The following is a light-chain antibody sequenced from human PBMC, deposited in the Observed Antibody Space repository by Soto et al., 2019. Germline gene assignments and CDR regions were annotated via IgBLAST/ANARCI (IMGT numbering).Light chain of an antibody. V-gene: IGLV1-40*01. Sequence: QSVLTQPPSVSGARGQRVTISCTGSSSNIGAGYDVHWYQQLPGTAPKLLIYGNSNRPSGVPDRFSGSKSGTSASLAITGLQAEDEADYYCQSYDSSLSARYVFGTGTKLTVL. J-gene: IGLJ1*01. CDR3: QSYDSSLSARYV. CDR1: SSNIGAGYD. CDR2: GNS.